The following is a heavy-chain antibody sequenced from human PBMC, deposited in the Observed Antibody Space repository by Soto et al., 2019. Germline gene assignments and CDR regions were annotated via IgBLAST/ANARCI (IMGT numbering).Heavy chain of an antibody. D-gene: IGHD3-22*01. Sequence: GGSLRLSCAASGFTFSSYSMNWVRQAPGKGLEWVSSISSSSSYIYYADSVKGRFTISRDNAKNTLYLQMNSLKTEDTAVYYCTANSAYYYDSSGYGNYWGQGTLVTVSS. V-gene: IGHV3-21*03. CDR3: TANSAYYYDSSGYGNY. CDR1: GFTFSSYS. J-gene: IGHJ4*02. CDR2: ISSSSSYI.